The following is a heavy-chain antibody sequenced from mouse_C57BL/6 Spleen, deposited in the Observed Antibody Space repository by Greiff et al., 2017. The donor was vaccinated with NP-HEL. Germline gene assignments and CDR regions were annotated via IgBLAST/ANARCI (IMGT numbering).Heavy chain of an antibody. CDR1: GYSITSGYY. D-gene: IGHD4-1*01. Sequence: EVKLQESGPGLVKPSQSLSLTCSVTGYSITSGYYWNWIRQFPGNKLEWMGYISYDGSNNYNPSLKNRISITRDTSKNQFFLKLNSVTTEDTATYYCARLWESYFDYWGQGTTLTVSS. CDR2: ISYDGSN. CDR3: ARLWESYFDY. V-gene: IGHV3-6*01. J-gene: IGHJ2*01.